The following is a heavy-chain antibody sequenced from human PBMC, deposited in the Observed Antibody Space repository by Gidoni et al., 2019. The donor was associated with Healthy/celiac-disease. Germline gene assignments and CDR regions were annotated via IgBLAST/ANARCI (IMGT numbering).Heavy chain of an antibody. D-gene: IGHD3-22*01. J-gene: IGHJ3*02. CDR2: IIPILGIA. CDR1: GATFSSYA. Sequence: QLQLVQSGAEVKKPGSSLTVSCKASGATFSSYAISWVRQAPGQGLEWMGRIIPILGIANYAQKFQGRVTITADKSTSTAYMELSSLRSEDTAVYYCARASYYYDSSGTTHDAFDIWGQGTMVTVSS. V-gene: IGHV1-69*09. CDR3: ARASYYYDSSGTTHDAFDI.